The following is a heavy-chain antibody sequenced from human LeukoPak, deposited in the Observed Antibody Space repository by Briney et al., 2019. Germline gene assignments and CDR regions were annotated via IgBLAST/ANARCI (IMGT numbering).Heavy chain of an antibody. J-gene: IGHJ6*02. Sequence: SETLSLTCTVPGGSISSYYWSWIRQPPGKGLEWIGYIYYSGSTNYNPSLKSRVTISVDTSKNQFSLKLSSVTAADTAVYYCARDLVAAAGTLGYYYYGMDVWGQGTTVTVSS. V-gene: IGHV4-59*01. CDR3: ARDLVAAAGTLGYYYYGMDV. CDR2: IYYSGST. D-gene: IGHD6-13*01. CDR1: GGSISSYY.